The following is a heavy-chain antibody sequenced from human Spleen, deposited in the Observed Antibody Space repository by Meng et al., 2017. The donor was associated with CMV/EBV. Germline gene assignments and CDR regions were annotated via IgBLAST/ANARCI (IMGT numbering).Heavy chain of an antibody. CDR2: IYYTGYN. Sequence: SETLSLTCTVSGGSISSSDYYWGWIRQPPGEGLEWIGSIYYTGYNDYNPSLKSRVTISADTSKNQFSLKLGSVTAADTAVYYCARGRGVVVVPAAIPGRGAFDYWGQGTLVTVSS. J-gene: IGHJ4*02. CDR3: ARGRGVVVVPAAIPGRGAFDY. CDR1: GGSISSSDYY. V-gene: IGHV4-39*07. D-gene: IGHD2-2*02.